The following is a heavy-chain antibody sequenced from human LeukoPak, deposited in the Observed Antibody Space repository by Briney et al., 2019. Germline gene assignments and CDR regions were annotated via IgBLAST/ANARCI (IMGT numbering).Heavy chain of an antibody. D-gene: IGHD3-10*01. CDR2: IYYSGST. V-gene: IGHV4-59*01. CDR1: GGSLRNYY. Sequence: SETLSLTGTHSGGSLRNYYWSLIRHPPGKGLQWIGSIYYSGSTKYNTSLKSRVTISVDTTKNQTPLSLTSMSVTNTTIHQYTRDWGVFARTGYMDVWGKGTMVTVSS. CDR3: TRDWGVFARTGYMDV. J-gene: IGHJ6*03.